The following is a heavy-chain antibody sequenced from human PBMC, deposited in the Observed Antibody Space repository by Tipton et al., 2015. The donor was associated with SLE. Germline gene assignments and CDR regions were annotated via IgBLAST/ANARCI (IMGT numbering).Heavy chain of an antibody. CDR2: IRSYIYGGTT. CDR1: GFRFGDYV. J-gene: IGHJ6*03. V-gene: IGHV3-49*03. Sequence: SLRLSCTASGFRFGDYVINWFRQAPGKGLEWVTFIRSYIYGGTTEYAASVQGRFTISRDDSKSIAYLQMNSLKTEDTAVYYCTRVANTALGGTYFYYMDVWGKGTTFTVSS. D-gene: IGHD5-18*01. CDR3: TRVANTALGGTYFYYMDV.